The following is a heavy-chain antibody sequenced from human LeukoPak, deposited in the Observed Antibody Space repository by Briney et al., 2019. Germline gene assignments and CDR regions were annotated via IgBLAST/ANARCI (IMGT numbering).Heavy chain of an antibody. CDR1: GITFTTYG. CDR2: ISYHGRNK. CDR3: ARTYAYDATGDRGH. V-gene: IGHV3-30*03. J-gene: IGHJ4*02. Sequence: GGSLRLSCEASGITFTTYGMHWVRQAPGKGLEWVAVISYHGRNKYYAESVKGRFTISRDNAKNSLYLQMNSLRAEDMAVYYCARTYAYDATGDRGHWGQGTLVTVSS. D-gene: IGHD3-16*01.